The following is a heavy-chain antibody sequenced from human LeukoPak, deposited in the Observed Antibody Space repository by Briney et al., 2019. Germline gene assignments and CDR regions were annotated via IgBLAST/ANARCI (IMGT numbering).Heavy chain of an antibody. Sequence: GASVKVSCKASGYTFTSYAMHWVRQAPGQRLEWMGWINAGNGNTKYSQKFQGRVTITRDTSASTAYMELSSLRSEDTAVYYCARAKQWLVFYFDYWGQGTLVTVSS. D-gene: IGHD6-19*01. CDR3: ARAKQWLVFYFDY. CDR2: INAGNGNT. J-gene: IGHJ4*02. CDR1: GYTFTSYA. V-gene: IGHV1-3*01.